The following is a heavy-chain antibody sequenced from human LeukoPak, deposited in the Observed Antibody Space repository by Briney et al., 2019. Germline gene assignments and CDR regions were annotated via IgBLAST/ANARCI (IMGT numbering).Heavy chain of an antibody. V-gene: IGHV1-69*04. CDR2: IIPILGIA. J-gene: IGHJ3*02. CDR3: ARARIAVAGDAFDI. D-gene: IGHD6-19*01. CDR1: GGTFSSYA. Sequence: GASVKVSCKASGGTFSSYAISWVRQAPGQGLEWMGRIIPILGIANYAQKFQGRVTITADKSTSTAYMELSSLRSEDTAVYYCARARIAVAGDAFDIWGQGTMVTVSS.